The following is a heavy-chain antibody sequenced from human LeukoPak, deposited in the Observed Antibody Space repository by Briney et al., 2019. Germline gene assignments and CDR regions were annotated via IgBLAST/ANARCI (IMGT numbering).Heavy chain of an antibody. D-gene: IGHD3-10*01. CDR1: GGSFSGDY. Sequence: WETLSLTCVVYGGSFSGDYWSWIRQPPGRGLEWIGEIKHSGRTNYNPSLKSRVTISVDTSKNQFSLKLSSVTAADTAVYYCAREGFGELSHFDYWGQGTLVTVSS. V-gene: IGHV4-34*01. CDR3: AREGFGELSHFDY. J-gene: IGHJ4*02. CDR2: IKHSGRT.